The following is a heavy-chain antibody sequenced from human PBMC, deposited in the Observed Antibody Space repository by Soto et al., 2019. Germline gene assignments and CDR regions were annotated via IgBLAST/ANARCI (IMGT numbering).Heavy chain of an antibody. CDR2: ISGSGGNT. V-gene: IGHV3-23*01. CDR1: GFTFTSYA. J-gene: IGHJ6*02. D-gene: IGHD6-13*01. Sequence: GGSLRLSCAASGFTFTSYAMSWVRQAPGKGLEWVSAISGSGGNTYYADSVKGRFTISRDNSKNTLYLQMNSLRAEDTAVYYCAKGDGDYSSSWSTYGMDVWGQGTTVTVSS. CDR3: AKGDGDYSSSWSTYGMDV.